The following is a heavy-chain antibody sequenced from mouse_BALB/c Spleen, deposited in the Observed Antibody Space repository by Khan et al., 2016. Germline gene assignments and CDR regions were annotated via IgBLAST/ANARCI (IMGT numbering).Heavy chain of an antibody. CDR2: ISYSGST. Sequence: EVQLQESGPSLVKTSQTLSLTCSVTGDSITSSYWNWIRKFPGNKLEFMGFISYSGSTYYNPSLKSQFSISRDTSKNQYYLQLSSVTTEDTATYYCARKEYYGYYFAYWGQGTPLTVSS. J-gene: IGHJ2*01. D-gene: IGHD1-2*01. V-gene: IGHV3-8*02. CDR3: ARKEYYGYYFAY. CDR1: GDSITSSY.